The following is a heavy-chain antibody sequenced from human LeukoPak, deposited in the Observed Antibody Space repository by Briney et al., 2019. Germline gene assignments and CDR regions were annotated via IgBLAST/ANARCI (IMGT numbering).Heavy chain of an antibody. V-gene: IGHV3-21*04. CDR2: ISSSSSYI. Sequence: QSGGSLRLSCAASGFTFSSYSMNWVRQAPGKGLEWVSSISSSSSYIYYADSVKGRFTISRDNSKNTLYRQMNSLRAEDTAVYYCARVVTRITMVRGVIAPYYYYMDVWGKGTTVTISS. CDR1: GFTFSSYS. D-gene: IGHD3-10*01. J-gene: IGHJ6*03. CDR3: ARVVTRITMVRGVIAPYYYYMDV.